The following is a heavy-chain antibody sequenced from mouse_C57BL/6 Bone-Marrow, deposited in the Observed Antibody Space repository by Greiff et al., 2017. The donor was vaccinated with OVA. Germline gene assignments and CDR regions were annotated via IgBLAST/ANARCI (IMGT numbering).Heavy chain of an antibody. CDR1: GFTFSDYY. V-gene: IGHV5-12*01. CDR3: ARHHTSYWYFDV. CDR2: ISNGGGST. J-gene: IGHJ1*03. D-gene: IGHD5-1-1*01. Sequence: DVKLVESGGGLVQPGGSLKLSCAASGFTFSDYYMYWVRQTPEKRLEWVAYISNGGGSTYYPDTVKGRFTISRDNAKNTLYLQMSRLKSEDTAMYYCARHHTSYWYFDVWGTGTTVTVSS.